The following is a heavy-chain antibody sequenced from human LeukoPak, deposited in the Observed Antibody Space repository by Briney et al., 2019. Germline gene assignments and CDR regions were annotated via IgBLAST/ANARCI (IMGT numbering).Heavy chain of an antibody. V-gene: IGHV3-23*01. CDR3: AKDIRYSSSWYEAFDI. CDR1: GFTFSSYA. D-gene: IGHD6-13*01. CDR2: ISGSGGST. J-gene: IGHJ3*02. Sequence: GGSLRPSCAASGFTFSSYAMSWVRQAPGKGLEWVSAISGSGGSTYYADSVKGRFTISRDNSKNTLYLQMNSLRAEDTALYYCAKDIRYSSSWYEAFDIWGQGTMVTVSS.